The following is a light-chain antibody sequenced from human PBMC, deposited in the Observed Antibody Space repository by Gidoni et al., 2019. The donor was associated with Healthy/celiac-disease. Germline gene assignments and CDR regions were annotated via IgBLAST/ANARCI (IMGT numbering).Light chain of an antibody. CDR1: ALPKQY. CDR2: KDS. J-gene: IGLJ2*01. V-gene: IGLV3-25*02. Sequence: SYELTQPPSVSVSPGQTARITCSGDALPKQYAYWYQQKPGQAPVLVIYKDSERPSGIPERFSGSSSGTTVTLTISGVQAEDEADYYCQSADSSGTYRPYVVFGGGTKLTVL. CDR3: QSADSSGTYRPYVV.